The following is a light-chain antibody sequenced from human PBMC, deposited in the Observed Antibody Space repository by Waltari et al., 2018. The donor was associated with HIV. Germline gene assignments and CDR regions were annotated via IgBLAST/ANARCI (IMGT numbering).Light chain of an antibody. Sequence: IVLTQSPVTLSLSPGERATLSCRASQTLNSNYLAWYQQKPGQAPRPVIHGASTRATGIPDRFSGRGSGTDFTLSINRLEPEDSAVYYCHQYSTSAITFGQGTRLEIK. V-gene: IGKV3-20*01. J-gene: IGKJ5*01. CDR2: GAS. CDR3: HQYSTSAIT. CDR1: QTLNSNY.